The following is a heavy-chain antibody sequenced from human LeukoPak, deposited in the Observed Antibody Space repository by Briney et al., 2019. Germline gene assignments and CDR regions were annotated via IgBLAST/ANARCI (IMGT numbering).Heavy chain of an antibody. CDR1: GFTFSSHR. CDR3: ARVYYDSGSYPMDV. V-gene: IGHV3-21*01. D-gene: IGHD3-10*01. J-gene: IGHJ6*02. CDR2: ISSSSSYI. Sequence: GGSLRLSCAASGFTFSSHRMNWVRQAPGKGLEWVSSISSSSSYIYYADSLKGRFTISRDNAKNSLYLQMNSLRVEDTAVYYCARVYYDSGSYPMDVRGQGTTVTVSS.